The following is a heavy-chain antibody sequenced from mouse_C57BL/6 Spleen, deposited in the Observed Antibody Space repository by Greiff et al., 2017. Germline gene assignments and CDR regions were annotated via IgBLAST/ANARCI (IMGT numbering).Heavy chain of an antibody. J-gene: IGHJ3*01. CDR2: IYPGDGDT. CDR3: ARGGDYDGFAY. D-gene: IGHD2-4*01. CDR1: GYAFSSYW. V-gene: IGHV1-80*01. Sequence: VQLQQSGAELVKPGASVKISCKASGYAFSSYWMNWVKQRPGKGLEWIGQIYPGDGDTNYNGKFKGKATLTAGKSSSTAYMQLSSLTSEDSAVYFCARGGDYDGFAYWGQGTLVTVSA.